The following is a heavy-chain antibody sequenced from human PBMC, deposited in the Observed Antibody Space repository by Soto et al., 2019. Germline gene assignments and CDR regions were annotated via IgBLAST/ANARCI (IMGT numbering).Heavy chain of an antibody. V-gene: IGHV5-10-1*01. Sequence: PGGSVKISCNGSGYSFTSYWISWVRQMPWKGLEGMGRIDTSDSYTNYSPSFQGHVTISADKSISTAYLQWSSLKASDTAMYYCARLDYYDSSGYFDYWGQGTLVTVSS. CDR3: ARLDYYDSSGYFDY. J-gene: IGHJ4*02. CDR2: IDTSDSYT. D-gene: IGHD3-22*01. CDR1: GYSFTSYW.